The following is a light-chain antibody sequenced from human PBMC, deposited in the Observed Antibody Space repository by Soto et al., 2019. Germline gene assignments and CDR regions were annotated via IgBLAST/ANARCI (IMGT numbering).Light chain of an antibody. CDR3: CSYAGSSIHVV. V-gene: IGLV2-23*01. CDR1: SSDVGSYNL. Sequence: QSALTQPASVSGSPGQSITISCTGTSSDVGSYNLVSWYQQHPGKAPKLMIYEGSKRPSGVSNRFSGSKSGNTASLTISGLQAEDEADYYCCSYAGSSIHVVFGGGTTVTVL. J-gene: IGLJ2*01. CDR2: EGS.